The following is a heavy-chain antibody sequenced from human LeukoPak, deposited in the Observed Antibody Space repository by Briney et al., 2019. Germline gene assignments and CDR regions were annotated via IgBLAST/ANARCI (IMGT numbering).Heavy chain of an antibody. CDR1: GFTFDDYA. V-gene: IGHV3-9*03. CDR3: AKEGAPTYFDY. Sequence: GGSLRLSCAASGFTFDDYAMHWVRQAPGKGLECVSGISWNSGSIGYADSVKGRFTISRDNAKNSLYLQMNSLRAEDMALYYCAKEGAPTYFDYWGQGTLVTVSS. CDR2: ISWNSGSI. D-gene: IGHD1-1*01. J-gene: IGHJ4*02.